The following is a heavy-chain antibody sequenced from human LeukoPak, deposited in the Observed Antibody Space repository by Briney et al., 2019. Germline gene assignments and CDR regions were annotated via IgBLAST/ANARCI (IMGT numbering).Heavy chain of an antibody. CDR1: GFTFSSYA. CDR2: ISYDGSNK. V-gene: IGHV3-30-3*01. Sequence: GGSLRLSCAASGFTFSSYATHWVRQAPGKGLEWVAVISYDGSNKYYADSVKGRFTISRDNSKNTLYLQMNSLRAEDTAVYYCARDLPPRYYFDYWGQGTLVTVSS. J-gene: IGHJ4*02. CDR3: ARDLPPRYYFDY.